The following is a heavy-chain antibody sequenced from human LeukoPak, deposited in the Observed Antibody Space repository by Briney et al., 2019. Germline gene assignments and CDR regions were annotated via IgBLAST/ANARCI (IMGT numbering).Heavy chain of an antibody. CDR3: ARERGGTVAVAGTGWFDP. J-gene: IGHJ5*02. CDR2: ISYDGSNK. CDR1: GFTLSSYA. V-gene: IGHV3-30-3*01. D-gene: IGHD6-19*01. Sequence: GGSLRLSCAASGFTLSSYAMHWVRQAPGKGLEWGAVISYDGSNKYYADSVKGRFTISRDNSKNTLYLQMNSLRAEDTAVYYCARERGGTVAVAGTGWFDPWGQGTLVTVSS.